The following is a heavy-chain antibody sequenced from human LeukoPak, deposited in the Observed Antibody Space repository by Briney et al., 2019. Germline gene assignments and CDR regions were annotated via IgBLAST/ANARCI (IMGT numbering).Heavy chain of an antibody. Sequence: SVKVSCKASGGTFSSYAISWVRQAPGQGLEWMGGIIPIFGTANYAQKFQGGVTITADESTSTAYMELSSLRSEDTAVYYCARGSRSYYGSGSLSSTQYYFDYWGQGTLVTVSS. D-gene: IGHD3-10*01. CDR2: IIPIFGTA. CDR1: GGTFSSYA. J-gene: IGHJ4*02. V-gene: IGHV1-69*01. CDR3: ARGSRSYYGSGSLSSTQYYFDY.